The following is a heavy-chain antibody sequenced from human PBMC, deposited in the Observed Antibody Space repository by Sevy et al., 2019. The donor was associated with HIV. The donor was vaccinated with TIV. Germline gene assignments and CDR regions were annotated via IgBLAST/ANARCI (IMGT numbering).Heavy chain of an antibody. Sequence: GGSLRLSCAASGFTFSNAWMTWVRQAPGKGLEWVGRIKRKSDGGTSDYAAPVQGRFTFSRDDSTNTVYLQMNSLRADDTGVYYCATGVYITGTSDYWGQGTLLTVSS. D-gene: IGHD1-20*01. CDR2: IKRKSDGGTS. CDR1: GFTFSNAW. V-gene: IGHV3-15*05. J-gene: IGHJ4*02. CDR3: ATGVYITGTSDY.